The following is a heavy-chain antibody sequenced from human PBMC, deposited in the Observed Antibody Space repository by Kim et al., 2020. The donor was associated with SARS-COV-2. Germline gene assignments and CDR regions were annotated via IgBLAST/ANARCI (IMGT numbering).Heavy chain of an antibody. CDR1: GFTFDTYA. V-gene: IGHV3-11*05. Sequence: GGSLRLSCVASGFTFDTYAMSWVRQAPGKGLEWVSVISSAASNKMYADSVRGRFTISRDNAKNSLYLQMNSLRDEDTAVYYCARVVIMGGNNYLFYYSM. D-gene: IGHD2-21*01. J-gene: IGHJ6*03. CDR3: ARVVIMGGNNYLFYYSM. CDR2: ISSAASNK.